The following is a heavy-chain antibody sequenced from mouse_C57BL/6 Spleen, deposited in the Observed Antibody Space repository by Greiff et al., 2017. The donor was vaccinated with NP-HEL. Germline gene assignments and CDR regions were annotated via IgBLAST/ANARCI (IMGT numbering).Heavy chain of an antibody. Sequence: VQLQQSGPELVKPGASVKISCKASGYSFTGYYMNWVKQSPEKSLEWIGEINPSTGGTTYNQKFKAKATLTVDKSSSTAYMQLKSLTSEDSAVYYCARSRDFDYWGQGTTLTVSS. J-gene: IGHJ2*01. CDR2: INPSTGGT. V-gene: IGHV1-42*01. CDR1: GYSFTGYY. CDR3: ARSRDFDY.